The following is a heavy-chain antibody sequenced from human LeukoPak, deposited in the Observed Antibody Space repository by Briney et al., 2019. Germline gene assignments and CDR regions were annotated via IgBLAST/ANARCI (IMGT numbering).Heavy chain of an antibody. CDR2: INPNSGGT. V-gene: IGHV1-2*02. Sequence: ASVKVSCKASGYTFTGYYMHWVRQAPGQGLEWMGWINPNSGGTNYAQKFQGRVTMTRDTSISTAYVELSRLRSDDTAVYYCARADGSSGWFDPWGQGTLVTVSS. CDR3: ARADGSSGWFDP. CDR1: GYTFTGYY. J-gene: IGHJ5*02. D-gene: IGHD6-19*01.